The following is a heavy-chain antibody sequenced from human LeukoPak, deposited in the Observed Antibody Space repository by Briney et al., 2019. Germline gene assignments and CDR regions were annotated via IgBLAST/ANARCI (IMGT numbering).Heavy chain of an antibody. CDR1: RYTFTSYY. V-gene: IGHV1-46*01. J-gene: IGHJ4*02. Sequence: GASVKVSCKASRYTFTSYYMHWVRQAPGQGLEWMGIINPSGGSTSYAQKFQGRVTMTRDTSTSTVYMELSSLRSEDTAVYYCARRMAVAGTTLGFDYWGQGTLVTVSS. D-gene: IGHD6-19*01. CDR2: INPSGGST. CDR3: ARRMAVAGTTLGFDY.